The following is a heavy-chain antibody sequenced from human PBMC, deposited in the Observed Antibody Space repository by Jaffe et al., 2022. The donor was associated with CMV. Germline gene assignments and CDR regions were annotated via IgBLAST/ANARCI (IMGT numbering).Heavy chain of an antibody. D-gene: IGHD6-13*01. Sequence: EVQLVESGGGLVQPGGSLRLSCAASGFTFSDHYMDWVRQAPGKGLEWVGRTRNKANSYTTEYAASVKGRFTISRDDSKNSLYLQMNSLKTEDTAVYYCARGILEYSSSWYLSGYYYYYMDVWGKGTTVTVSS. CDR2: TRNKANSYTT. CDR3: ARGILEYSSSWYLSGYYYYYMDV. J-gene: IGHJ6*03. CDR1: GFTFSDHY. V-gene: IGHV3-72*01.